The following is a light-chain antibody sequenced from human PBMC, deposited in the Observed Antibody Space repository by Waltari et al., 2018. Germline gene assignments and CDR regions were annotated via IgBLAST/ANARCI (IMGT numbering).Light chain of an antibody. V-gene: IGLV3-27*01. Sequence: SSELTQPASVSVSLGQTAVITCSGDILAKKYGRWFQQKPGQAPVLFIYKDIERPSGIPDMFSGSSSGTTLTLTISGAQVEDEAAYYCYSAADNHRVLFGGGTKLTVL. CDR2: KDI. CDR1: ILAKKY. CDR3: YSAADNHRVL. J-gene: IGLJ2*01.